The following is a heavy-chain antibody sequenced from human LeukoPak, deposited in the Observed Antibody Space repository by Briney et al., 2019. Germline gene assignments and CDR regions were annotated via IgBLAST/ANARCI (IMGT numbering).Heavy chain of an antibody. CDR2: ISGSGGNS. Sequence: GGSLRLSCAASGFTFSNYAMSWVRQAPGKGLEWVSGISGSGGNSYYADSVKGRFIISRDNSKNTLYLQMNSLRAEDTAVYYCAKDTLGSSSGFDYWGQGTLVTVSS. CDR3: AKDTLGSSSGFDY. CDR1: GFTFSNYA. V-gene: IGHV3-23*01. D-gene: IGHD6-13*01. J-gene: IGHJ4*02.